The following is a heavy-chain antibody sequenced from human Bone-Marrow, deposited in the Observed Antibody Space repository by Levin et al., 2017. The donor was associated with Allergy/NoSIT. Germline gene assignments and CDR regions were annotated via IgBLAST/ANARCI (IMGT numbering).Heavy chain of an antibody. V-gene: IGHV6-1*01. CDR2: TYYRSMWSS. CDR3: ARGPVGFDT. Sequence: SQTLSLTCAISGDRVSSNTTAWNWIRQSPSRGLEWLGRTYYRSMWSSDYAISVKSRITINPDTSKNQFSLQLNSVTPEDTAVYYCARGPVGFDTWGQGTLVTVSS. CDR1: GDRVSSNTTA. J-gene: IGHJ3*02.